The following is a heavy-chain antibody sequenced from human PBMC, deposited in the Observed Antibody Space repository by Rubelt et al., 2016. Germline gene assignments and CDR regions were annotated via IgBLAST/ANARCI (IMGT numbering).Heavy chain of an antibody. J-gene: IGHJ3*01. Sequence: QVQLQESGPGLVKPSETLSLTCTVSGGSISSYYWSWIRQPPGKGLEWIGYMFYSGSTEYTPPLVGSAPLPVVPSRSQFLRMSGLVPAADTAVDYCARLGGSYPPLTVLDLWGQGTMVTVSS. CDR2: MFYSGST. D-gene: IGHD1-26*01. CDR3: ARLGGSYPPLTVLDL. CDR1: GGSISSYY. V-gene: IGHV4-59*08.